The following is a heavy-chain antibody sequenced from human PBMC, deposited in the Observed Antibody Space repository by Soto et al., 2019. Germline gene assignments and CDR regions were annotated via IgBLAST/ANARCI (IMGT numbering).Heavy chain of an antibody. CDR3: ARGEDYDSVCGTYFVDY. V-gene: IGHV3-33*01. J-gene: IGHJ4*02. Sequence: GGSLSLSCAASGFIFSNYGLHWVRQAPGKGLEWVALIWFDGTNKYYSDSVKGRFTISRDNSKNTLWLQMNSLRAEDTAVYYCARGEDYDSVCGTYFVDYGGPGALVTVSS. D-gene: IGHD3-16*01. CDR2: IWFDGTNK. CDR1: GFIFSNYG.